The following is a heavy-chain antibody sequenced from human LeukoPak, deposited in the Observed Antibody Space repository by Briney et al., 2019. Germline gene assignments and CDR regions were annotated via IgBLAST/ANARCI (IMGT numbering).Heavy chain of an antibody. CDR3: ARARDFWSFYEPNYDS. CDR1: GYTFNHYY. Sequence: ASGKVSCKPSGYTFNHYYINWVRQAPGQGDEWMGWISAYYAKTFYTPVFQGSVTLTIHTPTTAASMDLRGLRFDDTAVYYCARARDFWSFYEPNYDSWGQGTLVSVSS. CDR2: ISAYYAKT. V-gene: IGHV1-18*01. J-gene: IGHJ4*02. D-gene: IGHD3-3*01.